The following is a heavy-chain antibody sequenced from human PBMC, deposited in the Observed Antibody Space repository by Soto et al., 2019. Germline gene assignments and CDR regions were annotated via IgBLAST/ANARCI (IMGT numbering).Heavy chain of an antibody. CDR2: IYYSGST. J-gene: IGHJ5*02. D-gene: IGHD6-13*01. V-gene: IGHV4-59*01. CDR1: GGSISSYY. Sequence: SETLSLTCTVSGGSISSYYWSWIRQPPGKGLEWIGYIYYSGSTNYNPSPKSRVIISVDTSKNQFSLKLSSVTAADTAVYYCARFRVVAAAGRYNWFDPWGQGTLVTVSS. CDR3: ARFRVVAAAGRYNWFDP.